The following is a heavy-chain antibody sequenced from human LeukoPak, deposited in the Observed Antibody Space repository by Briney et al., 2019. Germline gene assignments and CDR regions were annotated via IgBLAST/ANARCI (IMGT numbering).Heavy chain of an antibody. CDR2: IRYDGSNK. J-gene: IGHJ6*03. V-gene: IGHV3-30*02. CDR1: GFTFSSYG. CDR3: AKGGETGTTGYYYMDV. D-gene: IGHD1-1*01. Sequence: GGSLRLSCAASGFTFSSYGMHWVRQAPGKGLEWVAFIRYDGSNKYYADSVKGRFTISRDNSKNTLYLQMNSLRAEDTAVYYCAKGGETGTTGYYYMDVWGKGTTVTISS.